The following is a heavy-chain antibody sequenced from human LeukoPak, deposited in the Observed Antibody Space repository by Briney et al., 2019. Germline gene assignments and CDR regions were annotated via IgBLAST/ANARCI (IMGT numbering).Heavy chain of an antibody. V-gene: IGHV4-34*01. CDR3: ARGPAHRTYYDSSGYHDY. CDR2: INHSGST. CDR1: GGSFSGYY. J-gene: IGHJ4*02. Sequence: SETLSLTCAVYGGSFSGYYWSWIRRPPGKGLEWIGEINHSGSTNYNPSLKSRVTISVDTSKNQFSLKLSSVTAADTAVYYCARGPAHRTYYDSSGYHDYWGQGTLVTVSS. D-gene: IGHD3-22*01.